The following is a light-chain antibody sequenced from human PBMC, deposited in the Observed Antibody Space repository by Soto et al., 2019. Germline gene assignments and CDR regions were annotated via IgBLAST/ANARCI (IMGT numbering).Light chain of an antibody. J-gene: IGKJ3*01. CDR3: QQFNSYPLT. V-gene: IGKV1-13*02. CDR2: DAS. CDR1: QAISSA. Sequence: AIQLTQSPSSLSASVGDRVTITCRVSQAISSAVAWYQQKPGKAPKLLIYDASSLESGVPSRFSGSGSGTDFTLTISTLQPEDFATYYCQQFNSYPLTFGPGNKVDIK.